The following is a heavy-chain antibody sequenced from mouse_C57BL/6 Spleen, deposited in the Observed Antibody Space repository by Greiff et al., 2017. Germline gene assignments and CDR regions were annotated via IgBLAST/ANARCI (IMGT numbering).Heavy chain of an antibody. Sequence: EVQLQQSGPELVKPGASVKISCKASGYSFTGYYMNWVKQSPEKSLEWIGEINPSTGGTTYNQKFKAKATLTVDKSSSTAYMQLKSLTSEDSAVYYCARETTVPYFDYWGQGTTLTVSS. CDR3: ARETTVPYFDY. CDR1: GYSFTGYY. D-gene: IGHD1-1*01. V-gene: IGHV1-42*01. J-gene: IGHJ2*01. CDR2: INPSTGGT.